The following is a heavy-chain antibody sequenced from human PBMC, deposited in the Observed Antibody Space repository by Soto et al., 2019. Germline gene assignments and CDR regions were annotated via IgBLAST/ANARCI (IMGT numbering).Heavy chain of an antibody. D-gene: IGHD3-22*01. CDR3: ARGDATKIVVTTYYAMDV. Sequence: QVQLVQSGAEVKKPGSSVKVSCKASGGSLSNYGISWVRQAPGQGLEWMGAILPVFGTPNYAQKFQDRVKITADESTTTVYMEVRSLTSEDTAVYYCARGDATKIVVTTYYAMDVWGQGTTVTVSS. V-gene: IGHV1-69*12. CDR1: GGSLSNYG. CDR2: ILPVFGTP. J-gene: IGHJ6*02.